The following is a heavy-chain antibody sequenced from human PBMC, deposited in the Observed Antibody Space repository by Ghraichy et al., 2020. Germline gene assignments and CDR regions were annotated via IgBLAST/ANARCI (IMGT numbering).Heavy chain of an antibody. V-gene: IGHV3-11*01. D-gene: IGHD2-2*01. CDR2: ISSSGSTI. Sequence: GGSLRLSCAASGFTFSDYYMSWIRQAPGKGLEWVSYISSSGSTIYYADSVKGRFTISRDNAKNSLYLQMNSLRAEDTAVYYCAGGKEYELLPPDYYYYMDVWGQGTTVTVSS. CDR3: AGGKEYELLPPDYYYYMDV. J-gene: IGHJ6*02. CDR1: GFTFSDYY.